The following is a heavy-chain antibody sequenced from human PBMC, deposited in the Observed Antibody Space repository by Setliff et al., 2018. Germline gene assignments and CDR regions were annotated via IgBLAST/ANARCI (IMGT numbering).Heavy chain of an antibody. D-gene: IGHD3-10*01. V-gene: IGHV4-31*01. Sequence: SETLSLTCTVSGGSISSGGYYWSWIRQHPGKGLEWIGYFYYSGSTSYNPSLKSLVTISVDTSKNQFSLKLRSVTAADTAVYYCARGDASIIGGGYFDYWGQGTLVTSPQ. CDR2: FYYSGST. CDR1: GGSISSGGYY. J-gene: IGHJ4*02. CDR3: ARGDASIIGGGYFDY.